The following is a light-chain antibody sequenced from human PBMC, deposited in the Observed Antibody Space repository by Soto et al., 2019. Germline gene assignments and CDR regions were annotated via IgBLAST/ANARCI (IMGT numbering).Light chain of an antibody. CDR3: HQYNNRPPWT. V-gene: IGKV3-15*01. CDR1: QSVSSSF. CDR2: RAS. J-gene: IGKJ1*01. Sequence: EIVMTQPPATLSVSPGERSTLSCRASQSVSSSFLAWYQQKVGQAPXLXXFRASSRAKGVPARFSAIGSGTEFTLTISGLQSEDFAFYYGHQYNNRPPWTFGPGTKVEIK.